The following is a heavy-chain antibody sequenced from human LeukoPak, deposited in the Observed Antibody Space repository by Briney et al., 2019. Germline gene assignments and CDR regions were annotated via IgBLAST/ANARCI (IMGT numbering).Heavy chain of an antibody. D-gene: IGHD3-16*01. CDR3: ARVNLGGVDY. J-gene: IGHJ4*02. V-gene: IGHV4-39*07. CDR2: IYDSGST. Sequence: TSSETLSLTCTVSGGSIRSSYYYWGWIRQPPGKGLEWIGSIYDSGSTYYNPSLKSRVTISVDTSKNQFSLKLSSVTAADTAVYYCARVNLGGVDYWGQGTLVTVSS. CDR1: GGSIRSSYYY.